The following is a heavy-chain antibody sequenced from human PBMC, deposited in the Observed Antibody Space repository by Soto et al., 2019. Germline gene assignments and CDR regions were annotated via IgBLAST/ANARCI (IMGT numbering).Heavy chain of an antibody. CDR2: ISSLSGNT. CDR1: HATFTGYT. CDR3: ARGTVTSGRWFGP. J-gene: IGHJ5*02. Sequence: QVHLVQSETEVKEPGASVTVSCKTSHATFTGYTINWVRQAPGQGLEWLGWISSLSGNTYYARDFQGRLTMTTNTSATTAYMELMSLRSDDTAVYFCARGTVTSGRWFGPWGQGTLVTVSS. D-gene: IGHD4-17*01. V-gene: IGHV1-18*04.